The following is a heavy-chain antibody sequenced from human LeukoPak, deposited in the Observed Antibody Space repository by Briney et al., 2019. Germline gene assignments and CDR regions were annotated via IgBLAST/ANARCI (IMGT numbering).Heavy chain of an antibody. CDR2: MNPNSGNT. V-gene: IGHV1-8*01. CDR1: GYTFTSYD. Sequence: GASVKVSCKASGYTFTSYDINWVRQATGQGLEWMGWMNPNSGNTGYAQKFQGRVTMTRNTSISTAYMELSSLRSEDTAVYYCARGRYGGSLRRKHYYYYMDVWGKGTTVTVSS. CDR3: ARGRYGGSLRRKHYYYYMDV. D-gene: IGHD2-15*01. J-gene: IGHJ6*03.